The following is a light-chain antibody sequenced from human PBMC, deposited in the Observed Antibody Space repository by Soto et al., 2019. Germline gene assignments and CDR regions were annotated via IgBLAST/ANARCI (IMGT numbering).Light chain of an antibody. J-gene: IGKJ5*01. Sequence: EVVLTQYAAALSFSPGERGTLSCRASQSVSSYLAWYQQKPGQAPRLLIYDASNRATGIPARFSGSGSGTDFTLTISSLEPEDFAVYYCQQRSNWPLITFGQGTRLEIK. CDR1: QSVSSY. CDR3: QQRSNWPLIT. CDR2: DAS. V-gene: IGKV3-11*01.